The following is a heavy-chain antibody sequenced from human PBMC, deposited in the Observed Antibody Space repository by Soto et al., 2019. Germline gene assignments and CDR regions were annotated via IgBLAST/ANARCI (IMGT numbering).Heavy chain of an antibody. V-gene: IGHV1-18*01. CDR1: GYTFTNHG. Sequence: QVQLVQSGAEVKKPGASVKVSCKASGYTFTNHGISWVRQAPGQGLEWLGWISGHNGNTKYAQRLQGRVTMTTGTSKSTAYMELRSLKSDDTAVYYCARDLYPLAYYFDYWGQGTLVTVSS. J-gene: IGHJ4*02. CDR2: ISGHNGNT. CDR3: ARDLYPLAYYFDY.